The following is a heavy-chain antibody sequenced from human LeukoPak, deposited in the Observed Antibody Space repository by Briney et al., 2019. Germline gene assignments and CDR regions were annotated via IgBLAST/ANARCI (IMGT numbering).Heavy chain of an antibody. J-gene: IGHJ4*02. Sequence: GGSLRLSCAASGFTFSSYAMHWVRQAPGKGLEWVAVISYVETSKYYADSVKGRFTISRDNSKNTLYLQMNSLRAEDTAVYYCAKDSLVGGFDYWGQGTLVTVSS. CDR1: GFTFSSYA. D-gene: IGHD3-10*01. CDR3: AKDSLVGGFDY. CDR2: ISYVETSK. V-gene: IGHV3-30*14.